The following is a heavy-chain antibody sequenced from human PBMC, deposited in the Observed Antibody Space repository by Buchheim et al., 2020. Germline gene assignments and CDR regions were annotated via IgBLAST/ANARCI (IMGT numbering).Heavy chain of an antibody. CDR3: ARGLTTVTRYFDL. J-gene: IGHJ2*01. D-gene: IGHD4-17*01. V-gene: IGHV4-34*01. Sequence: QVQLQQWGAGLLKPSETLSLTCAVYGGSFSGYYWSWIRQPPGKGLEWIGEINHSGSTNYNPSLKSRVTISVDTSKNQFSLKLSSVTAADTAVYYCARGLTTVTRYFDLWGRGTL. CDR1: GGSFSGYY. CDR2: INHSGST.